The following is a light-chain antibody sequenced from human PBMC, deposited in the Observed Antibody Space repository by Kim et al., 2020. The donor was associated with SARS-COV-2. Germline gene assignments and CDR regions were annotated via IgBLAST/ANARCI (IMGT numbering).Light chain of an antibody. V-gene: IGKV1-5*01. J-gene: IGKJ1*01. CDR1: QSIGSW. Sequence: APIGDRVIITRRASQSIGSWLAWYQQKAGKDPKLRIYDASSLQSGVPSRFSGTGSGTEFTLTISNLQPDDLAIYYCQQYNFYSWTFGQGTKVDIK. CDR3: QQYNFYSWT. CDR2: DAS.